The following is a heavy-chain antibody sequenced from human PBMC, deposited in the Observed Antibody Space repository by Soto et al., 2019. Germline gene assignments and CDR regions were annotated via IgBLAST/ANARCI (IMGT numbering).Heavy chain of an antibody. D-gene: IGHD6-13*01. CDR1: GGSISSGGYY. J-gene: IGHJ4*02. V-gene: IGHV4-31*03. CDR2: IYYSGST. CDR3: SSPRPQGSAAASGGFDY. Sequence: TLSLTCTVSGGSISSGGYYWSWNRQHPGKGLERIGYIYYSGSTYYKPSLKSRVTILVDMSKNLFSLKLSSVSAADTAVYYCSSPRPQGSAAASGGFDYWGQGTLVTVSS.